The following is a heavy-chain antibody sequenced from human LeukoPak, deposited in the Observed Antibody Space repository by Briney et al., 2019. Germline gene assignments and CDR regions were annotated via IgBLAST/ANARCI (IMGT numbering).Heavy chain of an antibody. CDR2: ISSSSSYI. Sequence: GGSLRLSCAASGFTFSSHWMNWVRQAPGKGLEWVSSISSSSSYIYYADSVKGRFTISRDNAKNSLYLQMNSLRAEDTAVYYCARDILSWELQTNGFDYWGQGTLVTVSS. J-gene: IGHJ4*02. CDR3: ARDILSWELQTNGFDY. D-gene: IGHD1-26*01. CDR1: GFTFSSHW. V-gene: IGHV3-21*01.